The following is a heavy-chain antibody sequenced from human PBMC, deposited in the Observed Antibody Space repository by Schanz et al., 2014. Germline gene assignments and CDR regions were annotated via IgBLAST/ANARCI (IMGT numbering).Heavy chain of an antibody. J-gene: IGHJ6*02. CDR3: ARQRSYFYAMDV. CDR1: GFTFSTYA. CDR2: ISGSGVIT. Sequence: VQLVESGGGVVQPGGSLRLSCAASGFTFSTYAMSWVRQAPGKGLEWVSGISGSGVITYYEDSVKGRFTISRDSAKNSLYLQMNSLRAEDTAVYYCARQRSYFYAMDVWGQGTTVTVSS. V-gene: IGHV3-23*04.